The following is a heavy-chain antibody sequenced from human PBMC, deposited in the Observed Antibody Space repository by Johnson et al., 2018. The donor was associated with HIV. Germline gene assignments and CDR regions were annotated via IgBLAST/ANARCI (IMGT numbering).Heavy chain of an antibody. Sequence: MLLVESGGGVVRPGGSLRLSCAASGFTFDDYGMSWVRQAPGKGLEWVSRLNSDGSSVSYADFVKGRFTISRDNSNNTLDLQMNSLRTEDTGVYYCAKAFCPGCDAFEIWGQGTLVTVSS. CDR1: GFTFDDYG. CDR2: LNSDGSSV. D-gene: IGHD3-3*02. V-gene: IGHV3-20*04. CDR3: AKAFCPGCDAFEI. J-gene: IGHJ3*02.